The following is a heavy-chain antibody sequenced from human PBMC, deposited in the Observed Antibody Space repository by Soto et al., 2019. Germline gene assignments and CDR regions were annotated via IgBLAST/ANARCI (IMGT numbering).Heavy chain of an antibody. V-gene: IGHV3-30-3*01. CDR3: ARAARPYFDY. D-gene: IGHD6-6*01. Sequence: QVQLVESGGGVVQPGRSLRLSCAASGFTFSSYAMHWVRQAPGKGLEWVAVISYDGSNKYYADSVKGRFTISRDNSKNTLYLQMNSLRAEDTAVYYCARAARPYFDYWGQRTLVTVSS. J-gene: IGHJ4*02. CDR2: ISYDGSNK. CDR1: GFTFSSYA.